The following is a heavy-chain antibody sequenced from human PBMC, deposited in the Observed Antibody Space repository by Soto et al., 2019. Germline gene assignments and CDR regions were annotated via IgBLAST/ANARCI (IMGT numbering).Heavy chain of an antibody. V-gene: IGHV3-48*02. CDR1: GFTFSSYS. CDR3: ARDRTRTTMIVVVRHPDAFDI. D-gene: IGHD3-22*01. J-gene: IGHJ3*02. Sequence: HPGGSLRLSCAASGFTFSSYSMNWVRQAPGKGLEWVSYISSSSSTIYYADSVKGRFTISRDNAKNSLYLQMNSLRDEDTAVYYCARDRTRTTMIVVVRHPDAFDIWGQGTMVTVSS. CDR2: ISSSSSTI.